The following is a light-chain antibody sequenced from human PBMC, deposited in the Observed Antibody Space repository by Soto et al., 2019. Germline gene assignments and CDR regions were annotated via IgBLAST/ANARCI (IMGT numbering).Light chain of an antibody. J-gene: IGKJ4*01. V-gene: IGKV3-15*01. Sequence: VETQSPATLSTSPGERVTLSCRASQSVMNNLAWYQQKPGQNPRIIIYDTSTRAADIPARFSGSRYCTYFTLIISSRLPDDYVVYYCQQYNNRCSITFGGGTRLEIK. CDR1: QSVMNN. CDR3: QQYNNRCSIT. CDR2: DTS.